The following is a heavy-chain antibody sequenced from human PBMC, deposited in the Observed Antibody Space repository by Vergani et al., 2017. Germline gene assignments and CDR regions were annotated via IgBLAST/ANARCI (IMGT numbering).Heavy chain of an antibody. CDR3: VRENDIFNGYYSHYFDH. Sequence: QVQLQESGPGLVKPSETLSLTCTVSGYSISSGYYWGWIRQPPGKGLEWIGSIYHSGSTYYNPSLKSRVTISVDTSKNQFSLKLSSVTAADTAVYYCVRENDIFNGYYSHYFDHWGQGTLVTVSS. J-gene: IGHJ4*02. V-gene: IGHV4-38-2*02. CDR2: IYHSGST. CDR1: GYSISSGYY. D-gene: IGHD3-9*01.